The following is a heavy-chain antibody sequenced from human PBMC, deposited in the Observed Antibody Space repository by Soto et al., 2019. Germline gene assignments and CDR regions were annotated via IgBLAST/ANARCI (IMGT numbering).Heavy chain of an antibody. V-gene: IGHV3-15*07. Sequence: GGSLRLSCAASGFTFSNAWMNWVRQAPGKGLEWVGRIKSKTDGGTTDYAAPVKGRFTISRDDSKNTLYLQMNSLKTEDTAVYYCTARITMIVVPTRALDAFDIWGQGTMVNVSS. CDR1: GFTFSNAW. CDR3: TARITMIVVPTRALDAFDI. D-gene: IGHD3-22*01. CDR2: IKSKTDGGTT. J-gene: IGHJ3*02.